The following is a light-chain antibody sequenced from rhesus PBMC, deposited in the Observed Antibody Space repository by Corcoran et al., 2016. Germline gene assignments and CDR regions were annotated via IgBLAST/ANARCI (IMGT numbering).Light chain of an antibody. CDR3: QHGYGFT. CDR1: ENVNNY. CDR2: KAS. V-gene: IGKV1-74*01. J-gene: IGKJ3*01. Sequence: DIQMTQSPSSLSASVGDRVTITCRASENVNNYLNWYQQKPGKAPKLLIYKASTLQSGVPSRFSGSGSGTDYTLTISSLQSEDFATDYCQHGYGFTFGPGTKLDIK.